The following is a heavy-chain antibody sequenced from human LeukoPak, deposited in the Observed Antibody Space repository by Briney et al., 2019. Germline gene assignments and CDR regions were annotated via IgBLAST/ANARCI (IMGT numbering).Heavy chain of an antibody. CDR2: INAGNGKT. J-gene: IGHJ4*02. D-gene: IGHD4-17*01. CDR3: ARARWTSTVTTCYLDY. CDR1: GYTFTDYA. V-gene: IGHV1-3*01. Sequence: ASVKVSCKTSGYTFTDYAVQWVRQAPGQRLEWMGWINAGNGKTKYSQKFQDRVTITRDTSATTAYLDLNSLRSEDTAVYYCARARWTSTVTTCYLDYWGQGTLVTVSS.